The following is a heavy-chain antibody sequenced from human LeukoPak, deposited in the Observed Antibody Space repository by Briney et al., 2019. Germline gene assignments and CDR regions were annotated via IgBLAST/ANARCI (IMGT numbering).Heavy chain of an antibody. CDR2: IYYSGST. J-gene: IGHJ4*02. D-gene: IGHD6-13*01. CDR3: ARDRLAAGTFDY. Sequence: SETLSLTCTVSGGSISSSSYYWGWIRQPPGKGLEWIGSIYYSGSTYYNPSLKSRVTISVDTSKNQFSLKLSSVTAADTAIYYCARDRLAAGTFDYWGQGTLVTVSS. V-gene: IGHV4-39*07. CDR1: GGSISSSSYY.